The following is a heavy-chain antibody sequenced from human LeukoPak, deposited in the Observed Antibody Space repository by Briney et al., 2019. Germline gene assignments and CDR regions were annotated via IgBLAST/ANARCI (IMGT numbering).Heavy chain of an antibody. J-gene: IGHJ3*02. V-gene: IGHV3-66*02. CDR3: ARDGRVGATRLNI. Sequence: PGGSLRLSCAASGLTVSSNYMSWVRQAPGKGLEWVSVIYSDDSTYYADSVRGRFTISRDNSKNTLYLQMNSLRAEDTAVYYCARDGRVGATRLNIWGRGTMVTVSS. D-gene: IGHD1-26*01. CDR2: IYSDDST. CDR1: GLTVSSNY.